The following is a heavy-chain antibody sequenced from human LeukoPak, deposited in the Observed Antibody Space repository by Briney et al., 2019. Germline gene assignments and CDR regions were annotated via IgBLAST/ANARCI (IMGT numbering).Heavy chain of an antibody. CDR1: GFTFSSYA. J-gene: IGHJ4*02. CDR2: ISYDGSNK. V-gene: IGHV3-30-3*02. D-gene: IGHD2-21*02. Sequence: GGSLRLSCAASGFTFSSYAMHWVRQAPGKGLEWVAVISYDGSNKYYADSVKGRFTISRDNSKNTLYLQMNSLRAEDTAVYYCAKLTASFDYWGQGTLVTVSS. CDR3: AKLTASFDY.